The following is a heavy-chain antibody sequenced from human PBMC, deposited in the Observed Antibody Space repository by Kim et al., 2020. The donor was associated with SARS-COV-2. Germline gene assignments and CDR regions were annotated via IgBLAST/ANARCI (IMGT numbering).Heavy chain of an antibody. J-gene: IGHJ4*02. D-gene: IGHD3-10*01. Sequence: SYADSVRGRFTIARDNAKNTLYLQMNSLRDEDTAIYYCSTDLPGELLHYFDYWGQGALVTVSS. V-gene: IGHV3-74*01. CDR3: STDLPGELLHYFDY.